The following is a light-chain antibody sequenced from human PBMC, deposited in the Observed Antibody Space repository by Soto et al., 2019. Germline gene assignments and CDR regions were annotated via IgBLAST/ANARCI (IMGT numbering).Light chain of an antibody. CDR3: QQYGDWPLT. J-gene: IGKJ4*01. Sequence: EIVVTQSPATLSVSPGERATLSYRASQSVGNNFAWYHQNPGQAPRLLIFATSTRATGVPARFSASGSGTEFTLTISSLQSEDFAVYYCQQYGDWPLTFGGGAKVEIE. CDR1: QSVGNN. V-gene: IGKV3-15*01. CDR2: ATS.